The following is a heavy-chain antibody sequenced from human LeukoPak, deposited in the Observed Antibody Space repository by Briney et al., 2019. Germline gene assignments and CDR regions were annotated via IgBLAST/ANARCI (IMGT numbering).Heavy chain of an antibody. Sequence: SETLSLTCTVSGGSISSSSYYWGWIRQPPGKGLEWIGSIYYSGSTYYNPSLKSRVTISVDTSKNQFSLKLSSVTAPDTAVYYCSRGVARLSNFHFSFCLYYLGRGTLVTVSS. V-gene: IGHV4-39*07. J-gene: IGHJ4*02. CDR2: IYYSGST. CDR3: SRGVARLSNFHFSFCLYY. D-gene: IGHD2-15*01. CDR1: GGSISSSSYY.